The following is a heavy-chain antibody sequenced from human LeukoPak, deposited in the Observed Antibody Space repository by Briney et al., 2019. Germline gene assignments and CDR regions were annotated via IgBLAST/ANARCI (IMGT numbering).Heavy chain of an antibody. D-gene: IGHD1-26*01. Sequence: GESLKISCKGSGYLFTNYWIAWVRQMPGKGLERMGIIYPGDSDTRYSPSFQGQVTISDDKSINTAYLQWSSLKASDIAMYYCARQGIMGANRSHFDYWGQGTLVTVSS. CDR2: IYPGDSDT. J-gene: IGHJ4*02. V-gene: IGHV5-51*01. CDR3: ARQGIMGANRSHFDY. CDR1: GYLFTNYW.